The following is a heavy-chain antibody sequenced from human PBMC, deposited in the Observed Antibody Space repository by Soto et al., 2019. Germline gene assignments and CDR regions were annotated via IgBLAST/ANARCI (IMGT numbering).Heavy chain of an antibody. D-gene: IGHD2-8*01. V-gene: IGHV3-15*01. Sequence: EMQLVESGGGLVKAGGSLRVSCAASGFTFSNAWMSWVRQAPGKGLEWVGRIKSKTDGGTTDYAAPVKGRFTISRDDSKSTLYLQMNSLKTEDTAVYYCTTRPPPGRVNDLDYWGQGTLVTVSS. CDR2: IKSKTDGGTT. CDR3: TTRPPPGRVNDLDY. J-gene: IGHJ4*02. CDR1: GFTFSNAW.